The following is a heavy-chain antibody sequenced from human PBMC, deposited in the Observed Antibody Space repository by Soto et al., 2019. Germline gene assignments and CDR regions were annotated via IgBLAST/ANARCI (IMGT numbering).Heavy chain of an antibody. Sequence: EVQVLDSGGGLVQPGGSLRLSCAASGFTFNNYAMNWVRQAPGKGLEWVATISGTGGSTYYADSVKGRFTISRDNSKNTLYLQMNSLRVEDTAVYYCAKDRLGGNFDYWGQGPQVTLSS. CDR1: GFTFNNYA. CDR3: AKDRLGGNFDY. J-gene: IGHJ4*02. CDR2: ISGTGGST. V-gene: IGHV3-23*01.